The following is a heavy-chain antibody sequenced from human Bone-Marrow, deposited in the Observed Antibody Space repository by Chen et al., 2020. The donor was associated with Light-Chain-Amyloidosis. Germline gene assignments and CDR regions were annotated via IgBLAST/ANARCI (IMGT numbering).Heavy chain of an antibody. CDR2: ISWNSESV. V-gene: IGHV3-9*01. J-gene: IGHJ4*02. CDR3: AKAPTPRIVAAAVYFES. D-gene: IGHD6-13*01. Sequence: EVQLVESGGDLVQPGRSLRLSCAASGFPFDDHALQWVRQTPAKGLEWVAGISWNSESVDYADSVKGRFTISRDNDKNFLYLQMTSLKTEDAALYYCAKAPTPRIVAAAVYFESWGQGALVTVSS. CDR1: GFPFDDHA.